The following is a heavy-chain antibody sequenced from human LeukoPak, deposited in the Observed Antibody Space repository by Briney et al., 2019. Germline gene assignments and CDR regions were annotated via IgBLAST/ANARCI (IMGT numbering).Heavy chain of an antibody. J-gene: IGHJ4*02. CDR1: GFIFSTCG. CDR2: IRYDESTK. Sequence: GGSLRLSCAPSGFIFSTCGMHWVRQAPGKGLEWVAFIRYDESTKSYADSVKGRFTISRDNSKNTLYLQINSLRAEDTALYYCVKDRSGTYYFDYWGQGTLVTVSS. V-gene: IGHV3-30*02. CDR3: VKDRSGTYYFDY. D-gene: IGHD1-26*01.